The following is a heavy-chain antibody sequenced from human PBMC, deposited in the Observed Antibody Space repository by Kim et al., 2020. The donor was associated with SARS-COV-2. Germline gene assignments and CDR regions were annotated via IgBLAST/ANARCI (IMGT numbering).Heavy chain of an antibody. V-gene: IGHV1-69*13. D-gene: IGHD2-2*01. CDR3: ARDRTRYCSSTSCLYYYYYYDMDV. CDR1: GGTFSSYA. Sequence: SVKVSCKASGGTFSSYAISWVRQAPGQGLEWMGGIIPIFGTANYAQKFQGRVTITADESTSTAYMELSSLRSEDTAVYYCARDRTRYCSSTSCLYYYYYYDMDVWGKGTTVTVSS. CDR2: IIPIFGTA. J-gene: IGHJ6*03.